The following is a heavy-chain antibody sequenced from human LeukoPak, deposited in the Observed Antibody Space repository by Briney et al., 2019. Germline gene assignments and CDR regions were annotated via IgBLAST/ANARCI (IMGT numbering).Heavy chain of an antibody. J-gene: IGHJ4*02. Sequence: GGSLRLSCAASGFTFSRYAMSWVRQAPGKGLEWVSAISGSGGSTYYADSVKGRFTISRDNSKNTLYLQMNSLRAEDTAVYYCATPPDTAMVTVRDYWGQGTLVTVSS. CDR1: GFTFSRYA. CDR2: ISGSGGST. V-gene: IGHV3-23*01. D-gene: IGHD5-18*01. CDR3: ATPPDTAMVTVRDY.